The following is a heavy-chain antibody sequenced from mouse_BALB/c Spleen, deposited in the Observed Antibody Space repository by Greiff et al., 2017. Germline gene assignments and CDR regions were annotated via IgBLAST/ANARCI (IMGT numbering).Heavy chain of an antibody. Sequence: EVNVVESGGGLVQPGGSLKLSCAASGFTFSSYGMSWVRQTPDKRLELVATINSNGGSTYYPDSVKGRFTISRDNAKNTLYLQMSSLKSEDTAMYYCARRELLRQFAYWGQGTLVTVSA. J-gene: IGHJ3*01. V-gene: IGHV5-6-3*01. CDR2: INSNGGST. CDR1: GFTFSSYG. D-gene: IGHD1-1*01. CDR3: ARRELLRQFAY.